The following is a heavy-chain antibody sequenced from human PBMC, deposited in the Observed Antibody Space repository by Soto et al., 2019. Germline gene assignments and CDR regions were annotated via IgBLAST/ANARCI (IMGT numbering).Heavy chain of an antibody. V-gene: IGHV3-21*01. D-gene: IGHD6-6*01. CDR1: GFTFSSYS. Sequence: GGSLRLSCAACGFTFSSYSMNWVRQAPGKGLEWVSSISSSSFSINYADSVKGRFSISRDNAQNSLHLQMNNLRAEDTAVNYCARNESSNIYGMDVWGQGTTVTVSS. J-gene: IGHJ6*02. CDR3: ARNESSNIYGMDV. CDR2: ISSSSFSI.